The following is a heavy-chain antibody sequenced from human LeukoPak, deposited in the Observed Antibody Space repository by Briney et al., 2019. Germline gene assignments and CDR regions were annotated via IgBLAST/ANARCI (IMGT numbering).Heavy chain of an antibody. Sequence: SETLSLTCAVYGGSFSGYYWSWIRQPPGKGLECIGEINHSGSTNYNPSLKSRVTISVDTSKNQFSLKLSSVTAADTAVYYCARGPVVVAATPSYYYGMDVWGQGTTVTVSS. D-gene: IGHD2-15*01. J-gene: IGHJ6*02. CDR2: INHSGST. CDR1: GGSFSGYY. V-gene: IGHV4-34*01. CDR3: ARGPVVVAATPSYYYGMDV.